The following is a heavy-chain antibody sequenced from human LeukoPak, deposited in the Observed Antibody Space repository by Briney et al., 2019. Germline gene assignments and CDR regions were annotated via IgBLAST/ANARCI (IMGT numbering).Heavy chain of an antibody. V-gene: IGHV3-33*01. J-gene: IGHJ6*02. Sequence: GGSLRLSCAASGFTFSSYGMHWVRQAPGKGLEWVAVIWYDGSNKYYADSVKGRFTISRDNSKNTLHLQMNSLRAEDTAVYYCARAISTATITMVRGVIISYYYGMDVWGQGTTVTVSS. CDR1: GFTFSSYG. CDR3: ARAISTATITMVRGVIISYYYGMDV. D-gene: IGHD3-10*01. CDR2: IWYDGSNK.